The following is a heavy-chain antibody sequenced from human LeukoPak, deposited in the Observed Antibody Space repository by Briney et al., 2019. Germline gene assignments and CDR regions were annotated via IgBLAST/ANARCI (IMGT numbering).Heavy chain of an antibody. Sequence: GRSLRLSCAASGFTFSSYGMHWVRQAPGKGLEWVAVISYDGSNKYYADSVKGRFTISRDNSKNTLYLQMNSLRAEDTAVYYCASSCSSTSCYAVYYYYGMDVWGQGTTVTVSS. CDR2: ISYDGSNK. CDR1: GFTFSSYG. D-gene: IGHD2-2*01. CDR3: ASSCSSTSCYAVYYYYGMDV. J-gene: IGHJ6*02. V-gene: IGHV3-30*03.